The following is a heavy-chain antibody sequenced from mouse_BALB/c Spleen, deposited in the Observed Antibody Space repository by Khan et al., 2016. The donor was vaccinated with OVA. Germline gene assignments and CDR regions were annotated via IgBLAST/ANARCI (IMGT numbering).Heavy chain of an antibody. Sequence: EVQLQESGPGLVKPSQSLSLTCTVTGYSITSGYGWYWIRQFPGNKLEWMGYISYSGSTNYNPSLTSRISITRDTSKNQFLLQLNSVTTEDTATYDCARTSRIKYWGQGTTLTVSS. CDR3: ARTSRIKY. CDR1: GYSITSGYG. CDR2: ISYSGST. J-gene: IGHJ2*01. V-gene: IGHV3-1*02. D-gene: IGHD3-3*01.